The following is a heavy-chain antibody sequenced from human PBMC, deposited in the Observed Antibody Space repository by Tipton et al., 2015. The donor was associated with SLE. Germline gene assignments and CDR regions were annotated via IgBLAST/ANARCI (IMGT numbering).Heavy chain of an antibody. CDR1: GLYVSDGFY. CDR3: ARQSVHGASYFYYMDV. D-gene: IGHD4/OR15-4a*01. Sequence: TLSLTCAVSGLYVSDGFYWGWIRQPPGKGLEWIASIYHSGLTYSNPSLKSRIAVSVDTSKNQFSLRLSSVTAADTALYYCARQSVHGASYFYYMDVWGKGTTVTVSS. J-gene: IGHJ6*03. V-gene: IGHV4-38-2*01. CDR2: IYHSGLT.